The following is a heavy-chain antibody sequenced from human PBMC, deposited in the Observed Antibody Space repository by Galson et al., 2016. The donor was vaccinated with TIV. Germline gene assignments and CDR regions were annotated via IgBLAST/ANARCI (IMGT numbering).Heavy chain of an antibody. CDR2: IYHRGST. J-gene: IGHJ4*02. CDR3: ARDQDSGAYFDY. D-gene: IGHD2-15*01. V-gene: IGHV4-31*03. CDR1: GGSISSNGIF. Sequence: TLSLTCTVSGGSISSNGIFWSWIRQHPGKGLEWIGYIYHRGSTHYNPSLKSRVAMSVDTSKNQFSPTLTSVTAADTAVYYCARDQDSGAYFDYWGQGTLVTVSS.